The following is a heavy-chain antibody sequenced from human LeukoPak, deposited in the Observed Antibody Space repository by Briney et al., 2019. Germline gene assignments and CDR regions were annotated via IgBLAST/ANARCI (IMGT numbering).Heavy chain of an antibody. J-gene: IGHJ4*02. CDR2: ISGSGGSK. V-gene: IGHV3-23*01. Sequence: GGSLRLSCAASGFTFDTYGMSWVRQAPGKGLEWVSAISGSGGSKYYADSVKGRFTISRDNSKNKLYLQMNRLRPEDAAVYYCAKAPVTTCRGAYCYPFDYWGQGTLVTVSS. CDR1: GFTFDTYG. CDR3: AKAPVTTCRGAYCYPFDY. D-gene: IGHD2-21*01.